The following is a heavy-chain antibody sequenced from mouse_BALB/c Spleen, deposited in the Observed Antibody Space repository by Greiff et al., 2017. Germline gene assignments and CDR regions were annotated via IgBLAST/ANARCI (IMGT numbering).Heavy chain of an antibody. CDR1: GFTFSSYT. CDR3: TRDLITTVVPFAY. J-gene: IGHJ3*01. CDR2: ISSGGSYT. D-gene: IGHD1-1*01. V-gene: IGHV5-6-4*01. Sequence: EVMLVESGGGLVKLGGSLKLSCAASGFTFSSYTMSWVRQTPEKRLEWVATISSGGSYTYYPDSVKGRFTISRDNAKNTLYLQMSSLKSEDTAMYYCTRDLITTVVPFAYWGQGTLVTVSA.